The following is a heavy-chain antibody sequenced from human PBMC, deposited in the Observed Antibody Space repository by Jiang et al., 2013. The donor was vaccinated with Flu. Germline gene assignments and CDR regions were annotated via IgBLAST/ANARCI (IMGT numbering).Heavy chain of an antibody. J-gene: IGHJ4*02. D-gene: IGHD2-15*01. CDR2: ISSSSSYI. CDR3: ARGGGHFDY. Sequence: ISSSSSYIYYADSVKGRFTISRDNAKNSLYLQMNSLRAEDTAVYYCARGGGHFDYWGQGTLVTVSS. V-gene: IGHV3-21*01.